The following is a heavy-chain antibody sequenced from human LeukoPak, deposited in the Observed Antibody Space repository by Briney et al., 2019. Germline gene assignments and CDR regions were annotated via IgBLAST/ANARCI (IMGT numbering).Heavy chain of an antibody. J-gene: IGHJ4*02. CDR3: ARWLELMRNFDW. V-gene: IGHV3-7*01. Sequence: GGSLRLSCVGSGFTFSDYWMSWVRPAPGKGLEWVANIKQGGSEKDYVDALKGRFTISRDNAKNSLYLQMNSLRAEDTAVYYCARWLELMRNFDWWGQGTLVTVSS. CDR1: GFTFSDYW. CDR2: IKQGGSEK. D-gene: IGHD5-24*01.